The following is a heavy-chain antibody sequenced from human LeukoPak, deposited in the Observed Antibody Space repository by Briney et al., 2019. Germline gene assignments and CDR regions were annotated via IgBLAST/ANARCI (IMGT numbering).Heavy chain of an antibody. CDR2: IYYSGST. CDR3: ARGERRWSDAFDI. CDR1: GGSISSGDYY. D-gene: IGHD4-23*01. Sequence: SQTLSLTCTVSGGSISSGDYYWSWIRQPPGKGLEWIGYIYYSGSTNYNPSLKSRVTISVDTSKNQFSLKLSPVTAADTAVYYCARGERRWSDAFDIWGQGTMVTVSS. J-gene: IGHJ3*02. V-gene: IGHV4-30-4*01.